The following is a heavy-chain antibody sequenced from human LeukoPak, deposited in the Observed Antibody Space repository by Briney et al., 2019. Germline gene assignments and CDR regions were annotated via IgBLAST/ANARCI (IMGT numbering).Heavy chain of an antibody. V-gene: IGHV4-61*02. CDR2: IYTSGST. CDR3: ARDGGYCSSTSCHHFDY. J-gene: IGHJ4*02. D-gene: IGHD2-2*01. CDR1: GGSISSGSYY. Sequence: SETLSLTCTVSGGSISSGSYYWSWIRQPAGKGLEWIGRIYTSGSTNYNPSLKSRVTISVDTSKNQFSLTLSSVTAADTAVYYCARDGGYCSSTSCHHFDYWGQGTLVTVSS.